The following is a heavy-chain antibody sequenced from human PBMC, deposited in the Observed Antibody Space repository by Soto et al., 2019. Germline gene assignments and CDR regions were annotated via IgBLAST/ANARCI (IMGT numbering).Heavy chain of an antibody. D-gene: IGHD2-15*01. V-gene: IGHV4-39*01. J-gene: IGHJ5*02. Sequence: SETLSLTCTVSGDSISSSSYYWGWIRQPPGKGLEWIGSIYYSGSTYYNPSLKSRVTISVDTSRNQFSLKLSSVTAADTAVYYCARSSYCSGGSCYAFDPWGQGTLVTVSS. CDR2: IYYSGST. CDR3: ARSSYCSGGSCYAFDP. CDR1: GDSISSSSYY.